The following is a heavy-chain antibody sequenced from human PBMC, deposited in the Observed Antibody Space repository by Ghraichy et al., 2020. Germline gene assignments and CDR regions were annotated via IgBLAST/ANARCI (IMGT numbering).Heavy chain of an antibody. CDR3: ARPTAPQQLVRNRDAFDI. Sequence: SETLSLTCTVSGGSISSSSYYWGWIRQPPGKGLEWIGSIYYSGSTYYNPSLKSRVTISVDTSKNQFSLKLSSVTAADTAVYYCARPTAPQQLVRNRDAFDIWGQGTMVTVSS. CDR1: GGSISSSSYY. CDR2: IYYSGST. D-gene: IGHD6-6*01. V-gene: IGHV4-39*01. J-gene: IGHJ3*02.